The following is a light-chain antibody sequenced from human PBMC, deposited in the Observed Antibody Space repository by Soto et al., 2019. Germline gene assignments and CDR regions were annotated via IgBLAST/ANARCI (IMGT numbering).Light chain of an antibody. CDR2: ATS. CDR3: RKYKHATT. V-gene: IGKV1-27*01. Sequence: DIQLTQSPSSLYASVGDRVTITCRASQTISSYLAGYQHKPGKVPELMIYATSTLQSGAPSRFSGSGSGTDVTLTISSLQAEDVATYYCRKYKHATTFGGGTKVEIK. J-gene: IGKJ4*01. CDR1: QTISSY.